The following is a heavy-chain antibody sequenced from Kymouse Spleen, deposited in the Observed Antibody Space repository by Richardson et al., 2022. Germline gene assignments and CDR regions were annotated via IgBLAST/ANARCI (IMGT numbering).Heavy chain of an antibody. Sequence: QLQLQESGPGLVKPSETLSLTCTVSGGSISSSSYYWGWIRQPPGKGLEWIGSIYYSGSTYYNPSLKSRVTISVDTSKNQFSLKLSSVTAADTAVYYCARRGYYGSGSSLYFDYWGQGTLVTVSS. CDR3: ARRGYYGSGSSLYFDY. CDR2: IYYSGST. V-gene: IGHV4-39*01. J-gene: IGHJ4*02. D-gene: IGHD3-10*01. CDR1: GGSISSSSYY.